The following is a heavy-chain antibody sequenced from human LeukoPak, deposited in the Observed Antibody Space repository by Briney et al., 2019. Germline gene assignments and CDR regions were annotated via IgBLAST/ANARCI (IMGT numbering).Heavy chain of an antibody. J-gene: IGHJ4*02. CDR1: GYTFTSYG. CDR2: ISAYNGNT. D-gene: IGHD3-22*01. V-gene: IGHV1-18*01. Sequence: ASVKVSCKASGYTFTSYGISWVRQAPGQGLEWMGWISAYNGNTNYAQKLQGRVTMTTDTSTSTAYMELRSLRSDDTAVYYCARDINPKTYYYDSSPFDYWGQGTLVTVSS. CDR3: ARDINPKTYYYDSSPFDY.